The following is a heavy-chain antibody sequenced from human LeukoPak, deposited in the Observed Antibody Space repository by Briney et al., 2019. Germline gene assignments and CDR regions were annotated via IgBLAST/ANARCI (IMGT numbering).Heavy chain of an antibody. CDR1: GGSFSGYY. V-gene: IGHV4-34*01. CDR2: INHSGST. D-gene: IGHD3-10*01. CDR3: ARGPRITMVRGVISGYYFDY. J-gene: IGHJ4*02. Sequence: SETLSPTCAVYGGSFSGYYWSWIRQPPGKGLEWIGEINHSGSTNYNPSLKSRVTISVDTSKNQFSLKLSSVTAADTAVYYCARGPRITMVRGVISGYYFDYWGQGTLVTVSS.